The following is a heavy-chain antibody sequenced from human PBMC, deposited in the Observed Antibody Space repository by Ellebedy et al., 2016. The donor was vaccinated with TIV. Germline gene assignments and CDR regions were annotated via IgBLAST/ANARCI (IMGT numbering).Heavy chain of an antibody. V-gene: IGHV3-21*04. CDR1: GFTFSSYS. Sequence: GESLKISCAASGFTFSSYSMNWVRQAPGKGLEWVSSISSSSSYIYYADSVKGRFTISRDNAKNSLYLQMNSLKTEDTAVYYCTRIAVAENGDYWGQGTLVTVSS. CDR3: TRIAVAENGDY. J-gene: IGHJ4*02. CDR2: ISSSSSYI. D-gene: IGHD6-19*01.